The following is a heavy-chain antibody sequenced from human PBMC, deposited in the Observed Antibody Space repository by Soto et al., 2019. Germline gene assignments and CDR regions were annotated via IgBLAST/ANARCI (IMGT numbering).Heavy chain of an antibody. Sequence: QVQLVESGGGVVQPGRSLRLSCAASGFTFSSYGMHWVRQAPGKGLEWVAVIWYDGSNKYYADSVKGRFTISRDNSKNTLYLQMNSLRAEDTAVYYCAKEPEMYSSGCPYFDYWGQGTLVTVSS. CDR3: AKEPEMYSSGCPYFDY. J-gene: IGHJ4*02. CDR2: IWYDGSNK. CDR1: GFTFSSYG. D-gene: IGHD6-19*01. V-gene: IGHV3-33*06.